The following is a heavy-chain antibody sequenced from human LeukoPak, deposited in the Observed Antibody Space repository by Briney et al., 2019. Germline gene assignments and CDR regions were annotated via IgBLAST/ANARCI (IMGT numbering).Heavy chain of an antibody. CDR3: ARVEVTIPEYYYYGMDV. Sequence: ASVKVSCKASGYTFTSYGISWVRQAPGQGLEWMGWISAYNGNTNYAQKLQGRVTMTTDTSTSTAYMELRSLRSDDTAVYYCARVEVTIPEYYYYGMDVWGQGTTVTVSS. J-gene: IGHJ6*02. CDR1: GYTFTSYG. CDR2: ISAYNGNT. D-gene: IGHD2-21*01. V-gene: IGHV1-18*01.